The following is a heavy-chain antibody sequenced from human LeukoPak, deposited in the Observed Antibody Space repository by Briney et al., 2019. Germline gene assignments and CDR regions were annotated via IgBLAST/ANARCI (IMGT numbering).Heavy chain of an antibody. CDR1: GFTFSSYA. V-gene: IGHV3-23*01. D-gene: IGHD5/OR15-5a*01. CDR3: AKSMSTFYRGFFDY. CDR2: ISGSGGST. Sequence: GGSLRLSCAASGFTFSSYAMSWVRQAPGKGLEWVSAISGSGGSTYYADSVKGRFTISRDNSENTLYLQINSLRAEDTAMYYCAKSMSTFYRGFFDYWGQGTLVSVSS. J-gene: IGHJ4*02.